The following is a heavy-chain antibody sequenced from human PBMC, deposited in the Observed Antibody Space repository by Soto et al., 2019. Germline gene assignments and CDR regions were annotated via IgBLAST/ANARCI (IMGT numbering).Heavy chain of an antibody. CDR3: ARDEPLFPFDY. D-gene: IGHD2-21*01. V-gene: IGHV3-33*08. Sequence: RSLRLSCAAYGLTFSSYGMHWVRQAPGKGLEWVAVIWYDGSNKYYADSVKGRFTISRDNSKNTLYLQMNSLRAEYTAVYYCARDEPLFPFDYWGQGTLVTVSS. CDR1: GLTFSSYG. J-gene: IGHJ4*02. CDR2: IWYDGSNK.